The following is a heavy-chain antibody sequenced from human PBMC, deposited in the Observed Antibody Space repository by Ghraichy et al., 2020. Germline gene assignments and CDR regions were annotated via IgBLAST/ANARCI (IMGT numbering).Heavy chain of an antibody. V-gene: IGHV3-30*02. CDR3: ESRYCSSTSCYSVDAFDI. CDR2: IRYDGSNK. Sequence: GESLNISCVASGFIFSSYGMHWVRQAPGKGLEWVAFIRYDGSNKYYADSVKGRFTISRDSSKNTLYLQMNSLRAEDTAVYYCESRYCSSTSCYSVDAFDIWGQGTMVTVSS. J-gene: IGHJ3*02. CDR1: GFIFSSYG. D-gene: IGHD2-2*02.